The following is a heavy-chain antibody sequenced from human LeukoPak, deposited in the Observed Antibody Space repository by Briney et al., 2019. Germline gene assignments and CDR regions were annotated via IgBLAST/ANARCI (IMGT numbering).Heavy chain of an antibody. J-gene: IGHJ4*02. CDR2: ISSSGSYI. CDR1: GFTFSDYS. D-gene: IGHD3/OR15-3a*01. CDR3: TRDFWTDY. Sequence: TGGSLRLSCVAAGFTFSDYSMNWVRQAPGKGLEWVSSISSSGSYIYYADSVKGRFTISRDNARNFLYLQLSSLRAEDTAVYYCTRDFWTDYWGQGTLVTVSS. V-gene: IGHV3-21*01.